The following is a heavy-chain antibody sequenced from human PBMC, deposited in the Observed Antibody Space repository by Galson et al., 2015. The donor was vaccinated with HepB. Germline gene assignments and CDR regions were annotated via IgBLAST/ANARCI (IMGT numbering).Heavy chain of an antibody. V-gene: IGHV3-23*01. CDR2: ISGSGGST. Sequence: SLRLSCAASGFTFSSYAMSWVRQAPGKGLEWVSAISGSGGSTYYADSVKGRFTISRDNSKNTLYLQMNSLRAEDTAVYYCAKEGYDFWSGYYYFFDYWGQGTLVTVSS. D-gene: IGHD3-3*01. J-gene: IGHJ4*02. CDR1: GFTFSSYA. CDR3: AKEGYDFWSGYYYFFDY.